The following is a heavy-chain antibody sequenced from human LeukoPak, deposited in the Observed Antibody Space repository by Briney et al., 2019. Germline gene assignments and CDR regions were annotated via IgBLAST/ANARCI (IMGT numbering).Heavy chain of an antibody. CDR1: GFTFSSYA. CDR3: ARGPTYYYGSGSYPNYFMDV. J-gene: IGHJ6*02. D-gene: IGHD3-10*01. Sequence: GGSLRLSCAVSGFTFSSYAMHWVRQAPGKGLEWVAFIRYDGSNKYYADSVKGRFTISRDNSKNTLYLQMNSLRAEDTAVYYCARGPTYYYGSGSYPNYFMDVWGQGTTVTVSS. CDR2: IRYDGSNK. V-gene: IGHV3-30*02.